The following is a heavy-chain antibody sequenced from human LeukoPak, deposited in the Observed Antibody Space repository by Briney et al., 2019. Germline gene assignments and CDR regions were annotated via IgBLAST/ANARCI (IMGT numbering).Heavy chain of an antibody. CDR1: GGSISSYY. J-gene: IGHJ5*02. D-gene: IGHD6-19*01. CDR3: ARAVAGSNWFDP. V-gene: IGHV4-59*01. CDR2: IYYSGST. Sequence: SETLSLTCTVSGGSISSYYWSWIRQPPGKGLEWIGYIYYSGSTNYNPSLKSRVTISLDKSKDQVSLKLSSVTAADTAMYYCARAVAGSNWFDPWGQGTLVTVSS.